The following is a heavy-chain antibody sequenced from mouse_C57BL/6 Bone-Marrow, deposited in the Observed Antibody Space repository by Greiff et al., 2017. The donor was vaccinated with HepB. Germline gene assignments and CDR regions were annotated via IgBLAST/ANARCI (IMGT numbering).Heavy chain of an antibody. V-gene: IGHV1-54*01. CDR3: ARRTDYFDY. J-gene: IGHJ2*01. Sequence: QVQLQQSGAELVRPGPSVKVSCKASGYAFTNYLIEWVKQRPGQGLEWIGVINPGSGGTNYNEKFKGKATLTADKSSSTAYMQLSSLTSEDSAVYFCARRTDYFDYWGQGTTLTVSS. CDR2: INPGSGGT. CDR1: GYAFTNYL.